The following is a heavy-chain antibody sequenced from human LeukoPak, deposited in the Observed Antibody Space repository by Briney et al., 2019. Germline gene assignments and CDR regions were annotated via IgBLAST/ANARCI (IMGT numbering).Heavy chain of an antibody. J-gene: IGHJ4*02. V-gene: IGHV3-23*01. CDR1: GFTFRSYA. CDR2: VSGSGVDT. Sequence: GGSLRLSCAASGFTFRSYAMSWVRQAPGKGLEWISSVSGSGVDTYYADSVEGRFTISRDNSKNTLYLQMNSLRAEDTAVYYCARVEDYDILTGFDYWGQGTLVTVSS. CDR3: ARVEDYDILTGFDY. D-gene: IGHD3-9*01.